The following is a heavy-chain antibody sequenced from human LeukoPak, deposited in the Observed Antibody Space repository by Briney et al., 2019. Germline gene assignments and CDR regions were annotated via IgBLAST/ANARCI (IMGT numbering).Heavy chain of an antibody. D-gene: IGHD6-13*01. CDR2: ISSSGSTI. Sequence: PGGSLRLSCAASGFTFSDYYMSWIRQAPGKGLEWVSYISSSGSTIYYADSVKGRFTISRDNAKNSLYLQMNSLRAKDTAVYYCARDSSSWYGNWFDPWGQGTLVTVSS. V-gene: IGHV3-11*01. CDR1: GFTFSDYY. CDR3: ARDSSSWYGNWFDP. J-gene: IGHJ5*02.